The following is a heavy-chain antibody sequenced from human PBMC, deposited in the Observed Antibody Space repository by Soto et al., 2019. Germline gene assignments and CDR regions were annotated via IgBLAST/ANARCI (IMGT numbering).Heavy chain of an antibody. J-gene: IGHJ2*01. V-gene: IGHV3-73*01. D-gene: IGHD3-22*01. Sequence: EVQLVESGGGLVQPGGSLKLSCAASGFTFSGSAMHWVRQASGKGLEWVGRIRSKANSYATAYAASVKGRFTIFRDDSKNTAYLQMNSLKTEDTAVYYCTLRGYYEGRYFDLWGRGTLVTVSS. CDR2: IRSKANSYAT. CDR1: GFTFSGSA. CDR3: TLRGYYEGRYFDL.